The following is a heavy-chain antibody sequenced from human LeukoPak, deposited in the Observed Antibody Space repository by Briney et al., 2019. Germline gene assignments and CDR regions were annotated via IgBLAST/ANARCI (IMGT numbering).Heavy chain of an antibody. J-gene: IGHJ4*02. CDR1: GYTFTSYA. CDR3: ARSGYCSGGSCYFYFDY. V-gene: IGHV7-4-1*02. Sequence: ASVKVSCKASGYTFTSYAMNWVRQAPGQGLEWMGWINTNTGNPTYAQGFTGRFVFSLDTSVSTAYLQISSLKAEDTAVYYCARSGYCSGGSCYFYFDYWGQGTLVTVSS. D-gene: IGHD2-15*01. CDR2: INTNTGNP.